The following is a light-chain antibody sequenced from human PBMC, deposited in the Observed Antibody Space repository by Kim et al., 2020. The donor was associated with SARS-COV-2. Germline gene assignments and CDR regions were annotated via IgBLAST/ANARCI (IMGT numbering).Light chain of an antibody. CDR1: QSKSMW. J-gene: IGKJ2*01. V-gene: IGKV1-5*03. CDR3: QQYDNY. CDR2: KAS. Sequence: STPSESVGVRVNITCRASQSKSMWLGWYQQKPGKAPKLLISKASSLQSGVPSRFSGSRSGTEFTLTISSLQPDDFGTYYCQQYDNYFGQGTKLEI.